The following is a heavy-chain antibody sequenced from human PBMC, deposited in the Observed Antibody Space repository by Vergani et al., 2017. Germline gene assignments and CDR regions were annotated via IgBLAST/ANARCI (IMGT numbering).Heavy chain of an antibody. D-gene: IGHD6-13*01. CDR2: IYSGGST. CDR3: ASLLYSSSSGFDP. Sequence: EVQLVESGGGLIQPGGSLRLSCAASGFTVSSNYMSWVRQAPGKGLEWVSVIYSGGSTYYADSVKGRFTISRDNSKNTLYLQMNSLRAEDTAVYYCASLLYSSSSGFDPWGQGTLVTVSS. CDR1: GFTVSSNY. J-gene: IGHJ5*02. V-gene: IGHV3-53*01.